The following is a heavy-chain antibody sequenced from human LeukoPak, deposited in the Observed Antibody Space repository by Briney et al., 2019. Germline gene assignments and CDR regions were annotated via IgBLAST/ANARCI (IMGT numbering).Heavy chain of an antibody. J-gene: IGHJ4*02. CDR1: GYTFTGSY. CDR2: ISAYNGNT. CDR3: ASTALGYCSSTSCPTTFDY. V-gene: IGHV1-18*04. D-gene: IGHD2-2*01. Sequence: ASVKVSCKASGYTFTGSYIHWVRQAPGQGLEWMGWISAYNGNTNYAQKLQGRVTMTTDTSTSTAYMELRSLRSDDTAVYYCASTALGYCSSTSCPTTFDYWGQGTLVTVSS.